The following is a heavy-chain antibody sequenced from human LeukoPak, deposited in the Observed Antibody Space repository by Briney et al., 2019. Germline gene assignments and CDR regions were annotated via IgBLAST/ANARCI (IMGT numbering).Heavy chain of an antibody. V-gene: IGHV3-23*01. Sequence: PGGSLRLSCAASGFSFSSFAMTWVRQAPGKGLEWVSSITGGHYATYNTDSVKGRFTISRDNAKNTLYLQMNSLRADDTAIYYRTKDPNGDYIAAFDPWGQGTLVTVSS. CDR3: TKDPNGDYIAAFDP. J-gene: IGHJ5*02. D-gene: IGHD4-17*01. CDR1: GFSFSSFA. CDR2: ITGGHYAT.